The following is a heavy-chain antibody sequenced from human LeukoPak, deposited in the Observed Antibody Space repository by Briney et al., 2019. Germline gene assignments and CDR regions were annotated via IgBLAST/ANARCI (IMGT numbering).Heavy chain of an antibody. CDR2: INHSGIT. CDR3: ARDQDGGMDV. CDR1: GGSISSSNW. Sequence: SETLSLTCAVSGGSISSSNWWSWVRQPPGTGLEWIGEINHSGITNYNPSLKSRVTISVDNSKNQFSLKLSSVTAADTAVYYCARDQDGGMDVWGQGTTVTVSS. J-gene: IGHJ6*02. V-gene: IGHV4-4*02.